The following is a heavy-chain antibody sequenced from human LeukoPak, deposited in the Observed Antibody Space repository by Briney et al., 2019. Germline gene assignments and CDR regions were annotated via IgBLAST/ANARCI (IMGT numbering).Heavy chain of an antibody. CDR1: RFTFNNFA. Sequence: PGGSLTLSCSTSRFTFNNFARGRLRQAPGQGLEWVSTIPYRGDKYYYADSVQGRFSISRDNSAKTVFLHLSSLRDEDTAIYYCAKVFCSSPRCFLPFDYWGQGTLVTVSS. CDR3: AKVFCSSPRCFLPFDY. V-gene: IGHV3-23*01. CDR2: IPYRGDKY. J-gene: IGHJ4*02. D-gene: IGHD2-2*01.